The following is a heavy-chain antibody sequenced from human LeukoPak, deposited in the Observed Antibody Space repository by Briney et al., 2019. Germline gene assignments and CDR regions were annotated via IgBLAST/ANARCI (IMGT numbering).Heavy chain of an antibody. D-gene: IGHD3-9*01. J-gene: IGHJ5*02. V-gene: IGHV3-21*01. Sequence: GGSLRLSCAASGFTFSNAWMSWVRQAPGKGLEWVSSISSSSSYIYYADSVKGRFTISRDNAKNSLYLQMNSLRAEDTAVYYCARSLTGFDPWGQGTLVTVSS. CDR3: ARSLTGFDP. CDR2: ISSSSSYI. CDR1: GFTFSNAW.